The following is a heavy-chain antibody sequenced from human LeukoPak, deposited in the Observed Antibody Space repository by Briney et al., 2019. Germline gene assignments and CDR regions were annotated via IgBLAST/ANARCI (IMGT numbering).Heavy chain of an antibody. CDR1: GFSFSNYG. J-gene: IGHJ4*02. CDR3: ARKTDSGGQGDY. CDR2: ITGHGDTT. D-gene: IGHD3-22*01. Sequence: GGTQRLSCAASGFSFSNYGMNWVRQAPGKGLEWVSGITGHGDTTYYADSVKGRFTISRDNSKNTLYLQMNSLRAEDTAVYYCARKTDSGGQGDYWGPGTLVTVSS. V-gene: IGHV3-23*01.